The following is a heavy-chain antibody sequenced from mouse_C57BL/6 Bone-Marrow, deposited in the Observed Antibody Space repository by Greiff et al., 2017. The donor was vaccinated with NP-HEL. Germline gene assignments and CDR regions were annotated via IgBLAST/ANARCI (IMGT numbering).Heavy chain of an antibody. CDR2: INPYNGGT. V-gene: IGHV1-19*01. CDR3: ARDYYSNYVGYYAMDY. J-gene: IGHJ4*01. CDR1: GYTFTDYY. Sequence: DVKLQESGPVLVKPGASVKMSCKASGYTFTDYYMNWVKQSHGKSLEWIGVINPYNGGTSYNQKFKGKATLTVDKSSSTAYMELNSLTSEDSAVYYCARDYYSNYVGYYAMDYWGQGTSVTVSS. D-gene: IGHD2-5*01.